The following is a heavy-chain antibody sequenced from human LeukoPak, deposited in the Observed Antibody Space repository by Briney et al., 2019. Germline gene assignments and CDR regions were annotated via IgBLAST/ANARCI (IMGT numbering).Heavy chain of an antibody. CDR2: IFYSGST. CDR1: GGSIGVTNYY. Sequence: SETLSLTCTVSGGSIGVTNYYWGWFRQPPGKGLEWIGNIFYSGSTFYNPSFQSRITISVDTSKNQFSLKLGSVTAADTAVYYCPRRFLDWLAHDYWGRGSLVTVSS. D-gene: IGHD3/OR15-3a*01. CDR3: PRRFLDWLAHDY. V-gene: IGHV4-39*01. J-gene: IGHJ4*02.